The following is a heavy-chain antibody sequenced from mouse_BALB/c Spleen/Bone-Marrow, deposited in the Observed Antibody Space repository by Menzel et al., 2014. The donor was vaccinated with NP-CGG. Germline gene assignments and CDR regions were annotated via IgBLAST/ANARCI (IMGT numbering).Heavy chain of an antibody. CDR2: IWGGGST. CDR3: ARKAYYGNYWYFDV. CDR1: GFSLSRYS. D-gene: IGHD2-10*01. Sequence: VNVVESGPGLAAPSQSLSITCTVSGFSLSRYSVHWVRQPPGKGLEWLGMIWGGGSTDYNSALRSRLSISKDNSKSQVFLKMNSLQTDDTAMYYCARKAYYGNYWYFDVWGAGTTVTVSS. J-gene: IGHJ1*01. V-gene: IGHV2-6-4*01.